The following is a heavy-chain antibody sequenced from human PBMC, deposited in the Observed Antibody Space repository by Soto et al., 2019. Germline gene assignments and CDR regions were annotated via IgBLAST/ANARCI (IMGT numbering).Heavy chain of an antibody. CDR2: IIPIFGTA. V-gene: IGHV1-69*13. CDR1: GGTFSSYA. CDR3: ARDSVTTFLQGNYYYGMDV. Sequence: ASVKVSCKASGGTFSSYAISWVRQAPGQGLEWMGGIIPIFGTANYAQKFQGRVTITADESTSTAYMELSSLRSEDTAVYYCARDSVTTFLQGNYYYGMDVWGQGTTVTVSS. D-gene: IGHD4-17*01. J-gene: IGHJ6*02.